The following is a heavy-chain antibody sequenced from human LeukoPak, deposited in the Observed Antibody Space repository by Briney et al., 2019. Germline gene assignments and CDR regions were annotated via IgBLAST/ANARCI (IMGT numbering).Heavy chain of an antibody. CDR3: AKEWGSGPHHDAFDI. D-gene: IGHD6-19*01. Sequence: GGSLRFSCAASGFTFSSYSMNWVRQAPGKGLEWVSYISSSSSTIYYADSVKGRFTISRDNAKNSLYLQMNSLRAEDTAVYYCAKEWGSGPHHDAFDIWGQGTMVTVSS. J-gene: IGHJ3*02. CDR2: ISSSSSTI. V-gene: IGHV3-48*01. CDR1: GFTFSSYS.